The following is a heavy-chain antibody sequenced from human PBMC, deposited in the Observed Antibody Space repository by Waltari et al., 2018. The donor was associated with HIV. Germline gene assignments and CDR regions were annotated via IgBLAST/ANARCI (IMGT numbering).Heavy chain of an antibody. CDR3: ARDRGVVTPNYGMDV. CDR2: IRGSRFTI. Sequence: EVRLVESGGGLVQHGGSLRLSCAASGFTLSTYSMNGVRQAPGKGLEWVSHIRGSRFTIYYADSVKGRFTISRDNAKNSLYLQMNSLRAEDTAVYYCARDRGVVTPNYGMDVWGQGTTVTVSS. CDR1: GFTLSTYS. J-gene: IGHJ6*02. D-gene: IGHD2-21*02. V-gene: IGHV3-48*01.